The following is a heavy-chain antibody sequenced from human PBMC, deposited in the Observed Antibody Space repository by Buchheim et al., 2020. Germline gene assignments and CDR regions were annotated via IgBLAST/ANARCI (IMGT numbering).Heavy chain of an antibody. D-gene: IGHD3-3*01. CDR3: ARGSMGYDFWSGYSFDY. CDR2: INHSGST. V-gene: IGHV4-34*01. CDR1: GGSFSGYY. J-gene: IGHJ4*02. Sequence: QVQLQQWGAGLLKPSETLSLTCAVYGGSFSGYYWSWIRQPPGKGLEWIGEINHSGSTNYNPSLKSRVTISVDTSTNQLSLKLSSVTAADTAVYYCARGSMGYDFWSGYSFDYWGQGTL.